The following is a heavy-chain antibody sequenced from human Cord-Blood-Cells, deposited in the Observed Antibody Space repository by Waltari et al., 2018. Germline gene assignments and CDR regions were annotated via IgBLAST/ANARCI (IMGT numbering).Heavy chain of an antibody. CDR2: ISSSSSYI. J-gene: IGHJ6*03. D-gene: IGHD6-13*01. CDR1: GFTCSSYS. Sequence: EVQLVESGGGLVTPGGSLRLPCAASGFTCSSYSMTWVRQAPGKGLEWVSSISSSSSYIYYADSVKGRFTISRDNAKNSLYLQMNSLRAEDTAVYYCARAPAVHLYYYMDVWGKGTTVTVSS. CDR3: ARAPAVHLYYYMDV. V-gene: IGHV3-21*01.